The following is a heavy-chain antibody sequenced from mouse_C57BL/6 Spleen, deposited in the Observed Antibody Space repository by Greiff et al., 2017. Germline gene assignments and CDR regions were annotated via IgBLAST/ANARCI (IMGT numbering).Heavy chain of an antibody. D-gene: IGHD1-1*01. Sequence: EVQLQQSGAELVRPGASVKLSCTASGFNIKDYYMHWVKQRPEQGLEWIGRIDPEDGDTAYAPKFQGKATMTADTSSNTAYLQLSSLTSEDTAVYYCTTDYGSGYFDVWGTGTTVTVSS. CDR2: IDPEDGDT. CDR1: GFNIKDYY. CDR3: TTDYGSGYFDV. V-gene: IGHV14-1*01. J-gene: IGHJ1*03.